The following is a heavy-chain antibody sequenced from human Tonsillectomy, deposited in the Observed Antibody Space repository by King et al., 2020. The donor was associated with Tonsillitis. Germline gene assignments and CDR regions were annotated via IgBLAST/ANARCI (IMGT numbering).Heavy chain of an antibody. D-gene: IGHD5-18*01. CDR1: GGSISSSSYY. V-gene: IGHV4-39*07. CDR2: IYYSGST. J-gene: IGHJ5*02. CDR3: ARLPPDVDTAMVNWFDP. Sequence: QLQLQESGPGLVKPSETLSLTCTVSGGSISSSSYYWGWIRQPPGKGLEWIGSIYYSGSTYYNPSLKSRVTISVDTSKHQFSLKLSSVTAADTAVYYCARLPPDVDTAMVNWFDPWGQGTLVTVSS.